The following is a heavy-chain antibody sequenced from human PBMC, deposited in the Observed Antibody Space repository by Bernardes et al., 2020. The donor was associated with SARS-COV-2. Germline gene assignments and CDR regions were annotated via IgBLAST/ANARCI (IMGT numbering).Heavy chain of an antibody. Sequence: ASVKVSCKASGYTFTSYYMHWVRQAPGQGLEWMGIINPSGGSTSYAQKFQGRVTMTRDTSTSTVYMELSSLRSEDTAVYYCARDFTVTTSGYYYYGMDVWGQGTTVTVSS. J-gene: IGHJ6*02. CDR1: GYTFTSYY. CDR3: ARDFTVTTSGYYYYGMDV. V-gene: IGHV1-46*01. CDR2: INPSGGST. D-gene: IGHD4-4*01.